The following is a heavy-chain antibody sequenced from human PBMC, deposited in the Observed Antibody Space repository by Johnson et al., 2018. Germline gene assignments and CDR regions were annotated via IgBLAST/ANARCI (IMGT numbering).Heavy chain of an antibody. D-gene: IGHD4-17*01. CDR2: ISYDGTNK. CDR1: GFPFNAYG. Sequence: QVQLVQSGGGVVQPGRSLRLSCAASGFPFNAYGMHWVRQAPGKGLEWVAVISYDGTNKYYVDSVKGRFTIPRDNSKNPLYMQMNSLRAEDTAVYYCAKAATTIVRDAEYFQHWGQGTLVTVSS. J-gene: IGHJ1*01. CDR3: AKAATTIVRDAEYFQH. V-gene: IGHV3-30*18.